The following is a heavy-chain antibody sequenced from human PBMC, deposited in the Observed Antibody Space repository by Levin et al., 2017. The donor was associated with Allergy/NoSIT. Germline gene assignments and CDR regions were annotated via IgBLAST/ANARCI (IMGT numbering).Heavy chain of an antibody. CDR2: IYHSGST. D-gene: IGHD6-19*01. CDR1: GGSISSSNW. Sequence: SETLSLTCAVSGGSISSSNWWSWVRQPPGKGLEWIGEIYHSGSTNYNPSLKSRVTISVDKSKNQFSLKLSSVTAADTAVYYCARALLSGSDDAFDIWGQGTMVTVSS. V-gene: IGHV4-4*02. J-gene: IGHJ3*02. CDR3: ARALLSGSDDAFDI.